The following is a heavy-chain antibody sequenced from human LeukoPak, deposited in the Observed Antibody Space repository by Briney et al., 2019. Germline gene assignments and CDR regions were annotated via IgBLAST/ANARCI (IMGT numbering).Heavy chain of an antibody. CDR1: GFTVSSNY. CDR3: AKEPTPGGAFYFDY. J-gene: IGHJ4*02. Sequence: GGSLRLSCAASGFTVSSNYMSWVRQPPGKGLEWVSTISDSGGSTYFADSVKGRFTISRDNSKNTLYLQMNSLRADDTAVYYCAKEPTPGGAFYFDYWGQGTLVTVSS. V-gene: IGHV3-23*01. D-gene: IGHD3-10*01. CDR2: ISDSGGST.